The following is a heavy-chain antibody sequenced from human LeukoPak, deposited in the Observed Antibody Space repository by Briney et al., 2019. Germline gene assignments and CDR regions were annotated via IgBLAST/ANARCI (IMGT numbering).Heavy chain of an antibody. Sequence: SVKVSCKASGGTFSSYAISWVRQAPGQGLEWMGGIIPIFGTANYAQKFQGRVTITADESTSTAYMELSSLRSEDTAVYYCASLSGGIAVAGFISWDFDIWGQGTMVTVSS. V-gene: IGHV1-69*13. J-gene: IGHJ3*02. D-gene: IGHD6-19*01. CDR2: IIPIFGTA. CDR3: ASLSGGIAVAGFISWDFDI. CDR1: GGTFSSYA.